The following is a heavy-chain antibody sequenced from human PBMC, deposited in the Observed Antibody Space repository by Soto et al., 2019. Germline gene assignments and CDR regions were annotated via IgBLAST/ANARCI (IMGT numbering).Heavy chain of an antibody. Sequence: QVQLQESDPGLVRPSQTLSLTCTVSGGSISVEHYHWTWIRQPPGQGLEWIGYIHYSGSAYYNPSLQSRLSMSVATSKTLFSLKRASVTAADTAVYFCVREDDGGDRDYYGLDVWGQGTTVTVSS. D-gene: IGHD2-21*02. V-gene: IGHV4-30-4*01. CDR1: GGSISVEHYH. J-gene: IGHJ6*02. CDR3: VREDDGGDRDYYGLDV. CDR2: IHYSGSA.